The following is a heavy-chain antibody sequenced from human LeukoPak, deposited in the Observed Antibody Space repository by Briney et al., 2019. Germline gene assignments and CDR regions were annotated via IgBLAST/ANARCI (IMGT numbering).Heavy chain of an antibody. J-gene: IGHJ3*02. CDR2: ISSSGISI. CDR1: GFXFRDNY. V-gene: IGHV3-11*01. D-gene: IGHD3-16*02. Sequence: GGSLRLSXVXSGFXFRDNYMNWIRQVPGKGLEWTSSISSSGISISYADSIRGRFIISRDNAKNSLYLQMNSLRVEDTAVYYCAREIVSPVGRALDIWGRGTMVTVSS. CDR3: AREIVSPVGRALDI.